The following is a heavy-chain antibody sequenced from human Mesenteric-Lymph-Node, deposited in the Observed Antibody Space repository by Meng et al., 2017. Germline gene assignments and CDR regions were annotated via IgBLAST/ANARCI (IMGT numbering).Heavy chain of an antibody. CDR3: ARDLGVATSIAGFVY. V-gene: IGHV4-30-4*01. Sequence: QVQLQESGPGLVKPSQTLALIRTVPGGSISSGDYYWNWIRQPPGKVLEWIGYIYYSGSTYYSPSLKSRVTISVDTSKNQFSLRLSSVTAADTAVYYCARDLGVATSIAGFVYWGQGTLVTVSS. D-gene: IGHD5-12*01. J-gene: IGHJ4*02. CDR2: IYYSGST. CDR1: GGSISSGDYY.